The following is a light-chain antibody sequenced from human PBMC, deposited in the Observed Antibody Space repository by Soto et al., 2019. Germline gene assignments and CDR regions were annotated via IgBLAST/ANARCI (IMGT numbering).Light chain of an antibody. J-gene: IGKJ1*01. Sequence: IVLTQSPATLAVSPGERATFSCRASQNIYSNIAWYQQRPGQAPRLLIYGASNRATGIPDRFSGSGSGTDFTLTISRLEPEDFAVYYCQQYGSSGTFGQGTKVDI. CDR3: QQYGSSGT. CDR2: GAS. CDR1: QNIYSN. V-gene: IGKV3-20*01.